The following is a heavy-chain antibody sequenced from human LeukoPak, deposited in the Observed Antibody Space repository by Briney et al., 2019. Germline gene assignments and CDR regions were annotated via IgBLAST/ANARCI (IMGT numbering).Heavy chain of an antibody. D-gene: IGHD2-2*01. V-gene: IGHV3-49*04. J-gene: IGHJ4*02. Sequence: GGSLRLSCSTSGVTFGDYAMSWVRQAPGKGLEWVRFIQAKAYGGATKYAASVNGRFSISRDDSQSIANLQMNDLKTEDTAVYYSTRAPHPRCSSSGCYLDYWGQGTLVTVSS. CDR3: TRAPHPRCSSSGCYLDY. CDR1: GVTFGDYA. CDR2: IQAKAYGGAT.